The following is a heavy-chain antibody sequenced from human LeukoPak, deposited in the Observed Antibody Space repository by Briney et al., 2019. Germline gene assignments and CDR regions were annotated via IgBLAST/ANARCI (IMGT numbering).Heavy chain of an antibody. D-gene: IGHD2-2*01. V-gene: IGHV1-69*05. CDR1: GGSLSNYA. Sequence: GASVKVSCKTPGGSLSNYAFNWVRQTPGQGLEWMGGIIPVLSTTNYAQKFQGRVTITTDESTNTAYMEMSSLTSEDTAVYFCANSSTTLNVFGPWGQGTLVTVSS. CDR2: IIPVLSTT. J-gene: IGHJ5*02. CDR3: ANSSTTLNVFGP.